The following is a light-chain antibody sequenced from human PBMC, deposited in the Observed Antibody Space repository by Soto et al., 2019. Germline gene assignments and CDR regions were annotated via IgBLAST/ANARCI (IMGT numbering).Light chain of an antibody. CDR2: GGS. CDR3: QQFDSSRIYS. J-gene: IGKJ2*03. Sequence: IVLTQSPGTLSLSPEERATLSCRASRSVTSTYLAWYQQKPGQSPRLIIYGGSIRATGFPDRFSGGGSGTDFTLTISRLEPEDSAVYYCHCQQFDSSRIYSFGQGTKLEI. V-gene: IGKV3-20*01. CDR1: RSVTSTY.